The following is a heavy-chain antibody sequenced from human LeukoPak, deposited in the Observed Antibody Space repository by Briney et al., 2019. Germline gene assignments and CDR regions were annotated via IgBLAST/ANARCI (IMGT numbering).Heavy chain of an antibody. CDR3: ARDDGHSETFDY. V-gene: IGHV4-4*07. CDR1: GGSITGYY. CDR2: INTSGNT. Sequence: PSETLSLTCSVSGGSITGYYWSWIRQPAGKGLQWIGRINTSGNTNYNSSLQSRVSMSVDMAKNLVSLNLKSVTAADTAVYYCARDDGHSETFDYWGQGMLVTVSS. D-gene: IGHD3/OR15-3a*01. J-gene: IGHJ4*02.